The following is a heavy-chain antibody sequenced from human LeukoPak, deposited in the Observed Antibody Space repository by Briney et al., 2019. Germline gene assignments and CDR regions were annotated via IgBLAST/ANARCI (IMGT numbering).Heavy chain of an antibody. Sequence: GGSLRLSCAAAGFTFSSYAMSWVRQAPGKGLEGVSAISGSADNTYYADSVRGRFTISRDNSKNTLYLQMNSLRAEDTAVYYCAKDHYDSSGYDAFDIWGQGTLVTVSS. J-gene: IGHJ3*02. CDR1: GFTFSSYA. D-gene: IGHD3-22*01. CDR3: AKDHYDSSGYDAFDI. CDR2: ISGSADNT. V-gene: IGHV3-23*01.